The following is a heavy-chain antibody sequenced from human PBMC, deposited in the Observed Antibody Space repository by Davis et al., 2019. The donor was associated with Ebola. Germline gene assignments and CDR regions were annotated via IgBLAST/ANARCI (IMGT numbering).Heavy chain of an antibody. CDR1: GFTFSNAW. D-gene: IGHD4-17*01. CDR2: IKSKTDGGTT. CDR3: TSETTVIDY. Sequence: GESLKISCAASGFTFSNAWMSWVRQAPGKGLEWVGRIKSKTDGGTTDYAAPVKGRFTISRDDSKNTLYLQMNSLKTEDTAVYYCTSETTVIDYWGQGTLVTVSS. V-gene: IGHV3-15*01. J-gene: IGHJ4*02.